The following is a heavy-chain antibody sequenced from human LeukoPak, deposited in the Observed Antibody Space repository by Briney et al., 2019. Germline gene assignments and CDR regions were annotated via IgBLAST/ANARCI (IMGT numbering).Heavy chain of an antibody. D-gene: IGHD6-19*01. V-gene: IGHV3-11*01. Sequence: GGSLRLSCAASGFTFSDYSMSWIRQAPGKGLEWVSYISGSGSTIYYADSVRGRFTISRDNAKNSLYLQMNSLRAEDTAVYYCARTGRSGWYDFDYWGRGTLVTVSS. CDR2: ISGSGSTI. CDR1: GFTFSDYS. CDR3: ARTGRSGWYDFDY. J-gene: IGHJ4*02.